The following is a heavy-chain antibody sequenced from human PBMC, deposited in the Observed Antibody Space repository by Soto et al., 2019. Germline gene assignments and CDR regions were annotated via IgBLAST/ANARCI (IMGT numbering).Heavy chain of an antibody. CDR2: IKQDGSEK. CDR3: ARDNWEYSSSFYYYYYMDV. D-gene: IGHD6-6*01. Sequence: GESLKISCAASGFTFSSYWMSWVRQAPGKGLEWVANIKQDGSEKYYVDSVKGRFTISRDNAKNSLYLQMNSLRAEDTAVYYCARDNWEYSSSFYYYYYMDVWGKGTTVTVSS. V-gene: IGHV3-7*01. CDR1: GFTFSSYW. J-gene: IGHJ6*03.